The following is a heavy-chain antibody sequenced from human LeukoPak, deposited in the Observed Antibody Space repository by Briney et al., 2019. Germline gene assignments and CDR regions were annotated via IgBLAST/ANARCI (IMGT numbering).Heavy chain of an antibody. J-gene: IGHJ6*03. CDR1: GFTFSSYS. CDR3: AREEGQQLVGYYYYYMDV. CDR2: ISSSSSTI. Sequence: GGSLRLSCAASGFTFSSYSMSWVRQAPGKGLEWVSYISSSSSTIYYADSVKGRFTISRDNAKYSLYLQMNSLRAEDTAVYYCAREEGQQLVGYYYYYMDVWGKGTTVTVSS. V-gene: IGHV3-48*01. D-gene: IGHD6-13*01.